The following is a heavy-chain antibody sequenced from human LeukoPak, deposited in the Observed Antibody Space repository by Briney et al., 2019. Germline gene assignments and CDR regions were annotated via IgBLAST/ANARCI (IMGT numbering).Heavy chain of an antibody. V-gene: IGHV3-11*03. D-gene: IGHD2-2*01. CDR2: LSSSGRYT. J-gene: IGHJ3*02. CDR3: ARHSEGPVNDAFDI. CDR1: GFSFSEYY. Sequence: GGSLRLSCAASGFSFSEYYMTWIRQAPGKGLEWVSNLSSSGRYTNYADSVRGRFTISRDNAKKSLYLQTNSLRAEDTAVYYCARHSEGPVNDAFDIWGQGTKVTVSS.